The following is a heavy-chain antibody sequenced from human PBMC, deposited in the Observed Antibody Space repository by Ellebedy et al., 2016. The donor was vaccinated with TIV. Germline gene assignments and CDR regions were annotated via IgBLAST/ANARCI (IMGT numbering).Heavy chain of an antibody. V-gene: IGHV3-73*01. CDR1: GFTFSGSA. J-gene: IGHJ4*02. Sequence: GGSLRLSCTVSGFTFSGSAMHWVRQASGKGLEWVGHIRSKANSYATAYAESVKGRFTISRDDSKNTAYLQMNSLKTEDTAVYYCTRLSQGYWGQGTLVTVSS. CDR3: TRLSQGY. CDR2: IRSKANSYAT.